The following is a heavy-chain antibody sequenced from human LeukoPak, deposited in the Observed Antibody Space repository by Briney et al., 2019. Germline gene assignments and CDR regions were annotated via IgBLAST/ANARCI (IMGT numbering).Heavy chain of an antibody. CDR2: ISSSSSYI. D-gene: IGHD2-15*01. CDR3: AALRRYCSGGSCYRGGPFDY. Sequence: GSLRLSCAASGFTFSSYSMNWVRQAPGKGLEWVSSISSSSSYIYYADSVKGRFTISRDNAKNSLYLQMNSLRAEDTAVYYCAALRRYCSGGSCYRGGPFDYWGQGTLVTVSS. J-gene: IGHJ4*02. V-gene: IGHV3-21*01. CDR1: GFTFSSYS.